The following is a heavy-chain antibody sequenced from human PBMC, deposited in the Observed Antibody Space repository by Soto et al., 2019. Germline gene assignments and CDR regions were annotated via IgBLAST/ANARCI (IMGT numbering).Heavy chain of an antibody. CDR3: ARGSTDSYPGSRIFDF. CDR1: GLTFGSRA. CDR2: ITDTGGDA. J-gene: IGHJ4*02. D-gene: IGHD3-10*01. V-gene: IGHV3-23*01. Sequence: GSLRLSCVASGLTFGSRAMSWVRQAPGEGLQWVSTITDTGGDAKYADSVRGRFVISRDNSKKTLYLQMTSLTAEDSAMYFCARGSTDSYPGSRIFDFWGRGTLVTSPQ.